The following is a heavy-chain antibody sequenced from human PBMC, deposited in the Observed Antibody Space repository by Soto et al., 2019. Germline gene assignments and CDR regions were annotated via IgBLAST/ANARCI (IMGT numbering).Heavy chain of an antibody. CDR1: GGSISRYY. D-gene: IGHD2-15*01. J-gene: IGHJ3*02. CDR3: ARVVVNTDAFDI. CDR2: IYYSGST. V-gene: IGHV4-30-4*01. Sequence: PSETLSLTCTVSGGSISRYYWSWIRQPPGKGLEWIGYIYYSGSTYYNPSLKSRVTISVDTSKNQFSLKLSSVTAADTAVYYCARVVVNTDAFDIWGQGTMVTVSS.